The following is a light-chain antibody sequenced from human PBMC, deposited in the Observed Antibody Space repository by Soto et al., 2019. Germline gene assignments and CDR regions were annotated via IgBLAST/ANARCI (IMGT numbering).Light chain of an antibody. CDR2: HTS. V-gene: IGKV3-15*01. CDR3: QRYDNWPLT. CDR1: QSISGN. J-gene: IGKJ4*01. Sequence: EIVMTQSPSTLSVSPLESSTLSCRASQSISGNLAWYQQKPGLSPRLLIYHTSTRATGVPARFSGSGSGTEFSLTISSLQSEDFAVYYCQRYDNWPLTFGGGTKVDIK.